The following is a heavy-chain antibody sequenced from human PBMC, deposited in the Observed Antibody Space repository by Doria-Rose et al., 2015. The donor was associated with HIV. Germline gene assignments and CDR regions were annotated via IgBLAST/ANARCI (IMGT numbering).Heavy chain of an antibody. Sequence: QVQLQESGPGLAKPSGTLSLTCAVSGGSISSSNWWSWVRQPPGKGLEWIGQIYHSGNPNYNPSLKSRVTISADKSKNQFSLKLTSVTAADTAVYYCARDLGIQLWLGYWGQGTLVTVSS. V-gene: IGHV4-4*02. CDR1: GGSISSSNW. CDR3: ARDLGIQLWLGY. D-gene: IGHD5-18*01. CDR2: IYHSGNP. J-gene: IGHJ4*02.